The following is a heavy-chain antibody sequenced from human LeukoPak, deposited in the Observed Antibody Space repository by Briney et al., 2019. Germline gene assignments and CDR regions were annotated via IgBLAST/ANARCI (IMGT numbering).Heavy chain of an antibody. V-gene: IGHV4-4*07. D-gene: IGHD3-16*01. CDR3: ARGSVVIFGGLTQTGGNWFDP. Sequence: PSETLSLTCNVSVGSISNYYWSCIRQPAGKGLEGIGGIYSGGSTNYNPSLKSRVTMSVGTSKNQFSLSLSSVTAADTAVYYCARGSVVIFGGLTQTGGNWFDPWGQGTLVTVSS. J-gene: IGHJ5*02. CDR2: IYSGGST. CDR1: VGSISNYY.